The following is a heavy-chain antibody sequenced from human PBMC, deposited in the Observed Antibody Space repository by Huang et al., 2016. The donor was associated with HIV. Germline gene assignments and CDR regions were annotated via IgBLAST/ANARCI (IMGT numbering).Heavy chain of an antibody. CDR2: IIPVLGTA. CDR1: GGTFSSYA. V-gene: IGHV1-69*13. Sequence: QVQLVQSGAEVKKPGSSVKVSCKDSGGTFSSYAISWVRQAPGQGLEGRGRIIPVLGTAKYAQKFQGRVTITADESTSTAYMELSSLRSEDTAIYYCARDLGGADYWGQGTLVTVSS. J-gene: IGHJ4*02. CDR3: ARDLGGADY. D-gene: IGHD1-26*01.